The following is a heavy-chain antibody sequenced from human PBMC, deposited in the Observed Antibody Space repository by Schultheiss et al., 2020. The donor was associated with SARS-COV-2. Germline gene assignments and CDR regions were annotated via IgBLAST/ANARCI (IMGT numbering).Heavy chain of an antibody. J-gene: IGHJ3*02. V-gene: IGHV4-34*01. Sequence: GSLRLSCAVSGGSFSDFYWSWIRQPPGKGLEWIGEINHSGSTNYNPSLKTRVTISVDRSKNQFSLKLSSVTAADTAVYYCASSKGRGAFDIWGQGTMVTVSS. D-gene: IGHD3-10*01. CDR2: INHSGST. CDR3: ASSKGRGAFDI. CDR1: GGSFSDFY.